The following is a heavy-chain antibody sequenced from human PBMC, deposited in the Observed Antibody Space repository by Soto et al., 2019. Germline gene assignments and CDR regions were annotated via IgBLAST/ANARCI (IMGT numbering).Heavy chain of an antibody. D-gene: IGHD1-26*01. V-gene: IGHV3-48*03. CDR2: IDNSGSAT. CDR3: ARGGATRRYGMDV. Sequence: EVQLVESGGGLVQPGGSLRLSCAASGFTFSNYEMNWVRQAPGKGLEWVSYIDNSGSATYYADSVRGRFTISRDNAKNSLYLQMTSLRAEDTAVYYCARGGATRRYGMDVWGQGTTVTVSS. J-gene: IGHJ6*02. CDR1: GFTFSNYE.